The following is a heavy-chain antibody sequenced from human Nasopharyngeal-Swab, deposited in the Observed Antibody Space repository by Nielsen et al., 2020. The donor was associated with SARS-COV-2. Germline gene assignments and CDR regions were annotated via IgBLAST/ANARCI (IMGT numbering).Heavy chain of an antibody. CDR1: GASISTYY. CDR3: ARGFDY. Sequence: SETLSLTCTVSGASISTYYWSWIPKPPGKGLEWVAYSHYSGSTNNNPSLKSRVTMSVDTSKRQFSLMLTSVTAADTAVYYCARGFDYWGQGTLVTVSS. V-gene: IGHV4-59*08. CDR2: SHYSGST. J-gene: IGHJ4*02.